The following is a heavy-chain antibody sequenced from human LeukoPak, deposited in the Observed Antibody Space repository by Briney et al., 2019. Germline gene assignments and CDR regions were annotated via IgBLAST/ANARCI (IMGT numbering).Heavy chain of an antibody. CDR3: AAALDSSSYFYWGFDY. V-gene: IGHV3-20*04. D-gene: IGHD3-22*01. J-gene: IGHJ4*02. Sequence: PGGSLRLSCAASGFTYDDYGMSWVRQAPGKGLEWVSGINWNGGSTGYADSVKGRFTISRDNAKKSLYLQMNSLRVEDTAFYYCAAALDSSSYFYWGFDYWGQGTLVTVSS. CDR2: INWNGGST. CDR1: GFTYDDYG.